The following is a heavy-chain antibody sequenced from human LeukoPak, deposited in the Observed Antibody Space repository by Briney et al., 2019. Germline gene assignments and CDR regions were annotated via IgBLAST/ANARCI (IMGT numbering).Heavy chain of an antibody. CDR1: GGTFSSYA. CDR2: IIPIFGTA. V-gene: IGHV1-69*05. D-gene: IGHD6-13*01. J-gene: IGHJ6*03. CDR3: SCGLPIVNSCSKGAYYYYYMDV. Sequence: GASVTVSCKASGGTFSSYAISWVRQAPGQGLEWMGGIIPIFGTANYAQKFQGRVTITTDESTSTAYMELSSLRSEDTAVYYCSCGLPIVNSCSKGAYYYYYMDVWGKRPTVTVSS.